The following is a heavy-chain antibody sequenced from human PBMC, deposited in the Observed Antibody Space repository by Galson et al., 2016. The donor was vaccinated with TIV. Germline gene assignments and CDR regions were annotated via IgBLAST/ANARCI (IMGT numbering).Heavy chain of an antibody. CDR3: ARPPYCGDYGYKYDL. V-gene: IGHV1-3*04. CDR1: GYTFTIHP. D-gene: IGHD2-21*01. Sequence: SVKVSCKASGYTFTIHPIHWMRQAPGQRLEWLGLINTGNTDTKYSQKFQGRVTFTRDTSARTVYMELSSLRPEDTAVYYCARPPYCGDYGYKYDLWGPGTLVTVSS. J-gene: IGHJ4*02. CDR2: INTGNTDT.